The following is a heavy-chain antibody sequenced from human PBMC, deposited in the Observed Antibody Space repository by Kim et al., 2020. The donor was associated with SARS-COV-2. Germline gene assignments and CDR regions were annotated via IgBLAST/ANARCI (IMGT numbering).Heavy chain of an antibody. V-gene: IGHV3-30*18. Sequence: GGSLRLSCAASGFTFSSYGMHWVRQAPGKGLEWVAVISYDGSNKYYADSVKGRFTISRDNSKNTLYLQMNSLRAEDTAVYYCAKEIPTYYYDSSGYSYLGSYYYGMDVWGQGTTVTVSS. J-gene: IGHJ6*02. CDR2: ISYDGSNK. D-gene: IGHD3-22*01. CDR3: AKEIPTYYYDSSGYSYLGSYYYGMDV. CDR1: GFTFSSYG.